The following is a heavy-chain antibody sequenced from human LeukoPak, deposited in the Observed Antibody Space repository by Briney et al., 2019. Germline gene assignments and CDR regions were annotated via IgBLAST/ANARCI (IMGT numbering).Heavy chain of an antibody. CDR3: ARGLSGSYHGGFDY. Sequence: ASVKVSCKASGYTFTSYGISWVRQAPGQGLGWKGWISAYNGNTNYAQKLQGRVTMTTDTSTSTAYMERRSLRSDDTAVYYCARGLSGSYHGGFDYWGQGTLVTVSS. V-gene: IGHV1-18*01. J-gene: IGHJ4*02. CDR2: ISAYNGNT. CDR1: GYTFTSYG. D-gene: IGHD1-26*01.